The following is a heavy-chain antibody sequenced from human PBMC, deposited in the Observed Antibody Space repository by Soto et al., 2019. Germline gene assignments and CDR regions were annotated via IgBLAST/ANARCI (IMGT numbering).Heavy chain of an antibody. Sequence: EVQLVESGGGLVQPGGSLKLSCAASGFTFSGSAMHWVRQASGKGLEWVGRIRSKANSYATAYAASVKGSFTISSDDSKNTAHLRMNSLETEDTAVYYCTRLASGGWFYWGQGTLVTVSS. CDR2: IRSKANSYAT. V-gene: IGHV3-73*01. CDR3: TRLASGGWFY. D-gene: IGHD6-19*01. CDR1: GFTFSGSA. J-gene: IGHJ4*02.